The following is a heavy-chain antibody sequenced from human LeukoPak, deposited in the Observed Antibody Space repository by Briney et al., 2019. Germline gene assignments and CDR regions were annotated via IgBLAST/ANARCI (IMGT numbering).Heavy chain of an antibody. CDR1: GFTFSSYS. J-gene: IGHJ3*02. CDR2: ISSSSSTI. CDR3: ARDHHRRLYDSQARDTFDI. D-gene: IGHD3-22*01. V-gene: IGHV3-48*01. Sequence: GGSLRLSYAASGFTFSSYSVNWVRQAPGKGLEWVSYISSSSSTIYYADSVKGRFTVSRDNAKNSLYLQMNSLRAEDTAVYYCARDHHRRLYDSQARDTFDIRGQGTMVTVSS.